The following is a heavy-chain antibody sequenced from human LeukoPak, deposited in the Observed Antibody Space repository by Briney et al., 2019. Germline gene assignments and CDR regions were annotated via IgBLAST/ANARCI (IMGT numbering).Heavy chain of an antibody. J-gene: IGHJ4*02. Sequence: PSETLSLTCAVYGGSFSGYYWSWIRQPPGKGLEWIGEINHSGSTNYNPSLKSRVTISVDTSKNQFSLKLSSVTAADTAVYYSARGGVLWFGELSYYFDYWGQGTLVTVSS. CDR2: INHSGST. D-gene: IGHD3-10*01. V-gene: IGHV4-34*01. CDR3: ARGGVLWFGELSYYFDY. CDR1: GGSFSGYY.